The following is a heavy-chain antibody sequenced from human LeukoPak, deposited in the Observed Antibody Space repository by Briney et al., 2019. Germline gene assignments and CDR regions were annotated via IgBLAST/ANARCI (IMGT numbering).Heavy chain of an antibody. V-gene: IGHV4-34*01. CDR3: ARLRYYYDSSGYYYPFDY. CDR2: INHSGST. D-gene: IGHD3-22*01. CDR1: GGSFSGYY. Sequence: PSETLSLTCAVYGGSFSGYYWSWIRQPPGKGLEWIGEINHSGSTNYNPSLKSRVTISVDTSKNQFSLKLSSVTAADTAVYYCARLRYYYDSSGYYYPFDYWGQGTPVTVSS. J-gene: IGHJ4*02.